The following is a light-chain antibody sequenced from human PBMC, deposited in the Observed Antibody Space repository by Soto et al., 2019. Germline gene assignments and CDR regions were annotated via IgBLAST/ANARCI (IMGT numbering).Light chain of an antibody. Sequence: QTVVTQEPSLTVSPGGTVTLTCGSSTGAVTSSHYPYWIQQKPGQVPRTLIYDTNNKHSWTPARFSGSLLGGKAALSLSGAQAEDEGDYYCLLSYSGEVVFGGGTKVTVL. J-gene: IGLJ2*01. CDR3: LLSYSGEVV. CDR1: TGAVTSSHY. V-gene: IGLV7-46*01. CDR2: DTN.